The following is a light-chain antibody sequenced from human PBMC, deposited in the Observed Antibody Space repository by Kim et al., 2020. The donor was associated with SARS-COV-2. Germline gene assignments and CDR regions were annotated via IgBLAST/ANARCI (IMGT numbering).Light chain of an antibody. CDR1: HDVSTY. CDR2: AVS. J-gene: IGKJ2*04. V-gene: IGKV1-8*01. Sequence: AIRMTQSPSSLSAPTGDRVNITCRASHDVSTYLAWYQHKPGKAPNLLMYAVSTLHSGVPSRFRGSGSGTDFTLTISCLQSEDFATYYCQQDYSYPCSFGQGTKLEI. CDR3: QQDYSYPCS.